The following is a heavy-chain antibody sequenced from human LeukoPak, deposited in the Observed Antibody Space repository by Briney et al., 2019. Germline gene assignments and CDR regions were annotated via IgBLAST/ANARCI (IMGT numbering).Heavy chain of an antibody. CDR1: GFTFSSYS. CDR3: AREDIAVVPAATFFDL. CDR2: ISSSSSYI. D-gene: IGHD2-2*01. Sequence: NPGGSLRLSCAASGFTFSSYSMNWVRQAPGKGLEWVSSISSSSSYIYYADSVKGRFTISRDNAKNSLYLQMNSLRAEDTAVYYCAREDIAVVPAATFFDLRGQGTLVTVSS. V-gene: IGHV3-21*01. J-gene: IGHJ4*02.